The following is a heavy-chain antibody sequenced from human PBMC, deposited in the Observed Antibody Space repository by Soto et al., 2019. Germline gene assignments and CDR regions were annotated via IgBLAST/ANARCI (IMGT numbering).Heavy chain of an antibody. D-gene: IGHD3-9*01. J-gene: IGHJ4*02. V-gene: IGHV4-31*03. Sequence: SETLSLTCTVSGGSISSGGYYWSWIRQHPGKGLEWIGYIYYSGSTYYNPSLKSRVTISVDTSKNRFSLKLSSVTAADTAVYYCARGSYDILTGYYRFDYWGQGTLVTVSS. CDR1: GGSISSGGYY. CDR2: IYYSGST. CDR3: ARGSYDILTGYYRFDY.